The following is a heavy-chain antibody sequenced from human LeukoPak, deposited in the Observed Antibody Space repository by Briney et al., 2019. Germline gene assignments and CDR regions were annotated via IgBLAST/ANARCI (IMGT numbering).Heavy chain of an antibody. Sequence: PGGSLRLSCAASEFTFSSYSMKWARQAPGKGLEWVSSISSSSSYIYYADSVKGRFTISRDNAKNSLYLQMNSLRAEDTAVYYCARARFYYYDSSGYYYYYGMDVWGQGTTVTVSS. CDR3: ARARFYYYDSSGYYYYYGMDV. J-gene: IGHJ6*01. CDR1: EFTFSSYS. D-gene: IGHD3-22*01. CDR2: ISSSSSYI. V-gene: IGHV3-21*01.